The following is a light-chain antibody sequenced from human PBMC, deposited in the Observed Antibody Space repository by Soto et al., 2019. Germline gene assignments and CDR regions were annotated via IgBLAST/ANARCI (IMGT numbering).Light chain of an antibody. J-gene: IGKJ3*01. CDR1: QDISNY. Sequence: DLQMTQSPSSLSASVGDRVTITCRASQDISNYLAWYQQKPGKVPKLLIYAGSILQSGVPSRFSGSGSGTDLTLTISSLQPEDVATYYCQKYNSVPFTFGPGTKVDIK. V-gene: IGKV1-27*01. CDR3: QKYNSVPFT. CDR2: AGS.